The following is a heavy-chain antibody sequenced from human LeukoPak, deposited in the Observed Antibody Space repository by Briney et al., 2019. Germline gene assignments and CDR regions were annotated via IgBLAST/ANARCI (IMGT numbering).Heavy chain of an antibody. CDR1: GFTFSSYG. V-gene: IGHV3-30*02. D-gene: IGHD4-11*01. J-gene: IGHJ4*02. CDR2: IRYDGSYK. Sequence: PGGSLRLSCAASGFTFSSYGMHWVRQAPGKGLEWVAFIRYDGSYKHYADSVKGRFTISRDNSKNTLYLQMNSLRAEDTAVYYCAKDRVDDYRYYFDYWGQGTLVTVSS. CDR3: AKDRVDDYRYYFDY.